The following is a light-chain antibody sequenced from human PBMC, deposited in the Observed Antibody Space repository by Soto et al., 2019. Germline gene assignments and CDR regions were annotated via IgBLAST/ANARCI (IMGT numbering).Light chain of an antibody. V-gene: IGLV2-11*01. CDR1: SSDVGGYNY. CDR2: DVS. CDR3: CSHAGSFTLV. J-gene: IGLJ2*01. Sequence: QSVLTQPRSVSGSPGQSVTISCTGTSSDVGGYNYVSWYQKYPGKAPRLMIYDVSKRPSGVPDRFSGSKSGNTASLTISGLQAEDEADSYCCSHAGSFTLVFGGVTKLTVL.